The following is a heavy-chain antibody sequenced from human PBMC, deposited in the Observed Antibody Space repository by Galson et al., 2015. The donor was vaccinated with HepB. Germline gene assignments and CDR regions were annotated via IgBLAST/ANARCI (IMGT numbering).Heavy chain of an antibody. J-gene: IGHJ4*02. CDR2: IKTDGTST. CDR3: ARAGFCSGDCYKGFDC. CDR1: GFTFSNYW. D-gene: IGHD2-21*02. Sequence: SLRLSCAASGFTFSNYWMQWVRQAPGKGLVWVARIKTDGTSTNYADSVKGRFTISRDNAKNTLYLQMSSLGDEDTALYYRARAGFCSGDCYKGFDCWGQGTLVTVSS. V-gene: IGHV3-74*01.